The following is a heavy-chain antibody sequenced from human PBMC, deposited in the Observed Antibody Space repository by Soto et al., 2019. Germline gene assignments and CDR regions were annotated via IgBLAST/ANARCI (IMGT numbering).Heavy chain of an antibody. CDR3: ARGYSGSNDNEAFYHYGMDV. CDR2: IKTDESEK. V-gene: IGHV3-7*03. CDR1: GFTFSTYW. J-gene: IGHJ6*02. Sequence: EVQLVESGGGLVQPGGSLRLSCAASGFTFSTYWMSWVRQAPGKGLEWVANIKTDESEKYYVDSVRGRFTTSRDNARNFFYLQMNSLTGEDTAVYFCARGYSGSNDNEAFYHYGMDVWGQGTTVTVSS. D-gene: IGHD1-26*01.